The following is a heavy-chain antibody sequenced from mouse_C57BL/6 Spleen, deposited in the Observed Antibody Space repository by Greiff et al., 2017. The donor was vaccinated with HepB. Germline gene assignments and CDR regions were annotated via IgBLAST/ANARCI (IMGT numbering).Heavy chain of an antibody. Sequence: EVQVVESGGGLVKPGGSLKLSCAASGFTFSDYGMHWVRQAPEKGLEWVAYISSGSSTIYYADTVKGRFTISRDNAKNTRFLQMTSLRSEDTAMYYCARIDGYSYYFDYWGQGTTLTVSS. CDR2: ISSGSSTI. CDR1: GFTFSDYG. CDR3: ARIDGYSYYFDY. D-gene: IGHD2-3*01. V-gene: IGHV5-17*01. J-gene: IGHJ2*01.